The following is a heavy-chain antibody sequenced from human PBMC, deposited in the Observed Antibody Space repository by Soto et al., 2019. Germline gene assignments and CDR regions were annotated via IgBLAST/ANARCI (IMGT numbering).Heavy chain of an antibody. CDR3: ARVPTP. V-gene: IGHV4-30-2*01. J-gene: IGHJ5*02. CDR1: GGSISSGGYS. CDR2: IYHSGST. Sequence: SETLSLTCAVSGGSISSGGYSWSWIRQPPGKGLEWIGYIYHSGSTYYNPSLKSRVTISVDRSKNQFSLKLNSMTAADTAVYYCARVPTPWGQGTLVTFSS.